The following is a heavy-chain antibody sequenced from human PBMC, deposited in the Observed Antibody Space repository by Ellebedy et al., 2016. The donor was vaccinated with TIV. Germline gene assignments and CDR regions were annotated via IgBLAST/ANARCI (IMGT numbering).Heavy chain of an antibody. D-gene: IGHD5-24*01. J-gene: IGHJ4*02. CDR3: ARGDGYNSLLFDY. Sequence: SETLSLXXTVSGGSISSSSYYWGWIRQPPGKGLEWIGSIYYSGSTYYNPSLKSRVTISVDTSKNQFSLKLSSVTAADTAVYYCARGDGYNSLLFDYWGQGTLVTVSS. CDR1: GGSISSSSYY. V-gene: IGHV4-39*07. CDR2: IYYSGST.